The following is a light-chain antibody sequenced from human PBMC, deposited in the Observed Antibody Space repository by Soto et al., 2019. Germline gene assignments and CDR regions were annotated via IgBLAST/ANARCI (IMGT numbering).Light chain of an antibody. Sequence: EIVLTQSPATLSLSPGERATLSCRASQSINRHLAWYRQKPGQAPRLLIYDASNRATGIPARFSGSGSGTDFTLTISSLEPEDFATSYCQQDYNTPWTFGQGTKVEIK. V-gene: IGKV3-11*01. CDR3: QQDYNTPWT. J-gene: IGKJ1*01. CDR1: QSINRH. CDR2: DAS.